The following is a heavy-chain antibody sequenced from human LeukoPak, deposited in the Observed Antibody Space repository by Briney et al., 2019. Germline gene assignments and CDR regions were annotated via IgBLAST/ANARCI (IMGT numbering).Heavy chain of an antibody. CDR3: ARASYDYVWGSYRKRGWYFDL. V-gene: IGHV4-59*08. CDR1: GASVSTSY. D-gene: IGHD3-16*02. CDR2: IYYSGST. J-gene: IGHJ2*01. Sequence: SETLSLTCTVSGASVSTSYWSWIRQPPGKGLEWIGYIYYSGSTYYNPSLKSRVTISVDTSKNQFSLKLSSVTAADTAVYYCARASYDYVWGSYRKRGWYFDLWGRGTLVTVSS.